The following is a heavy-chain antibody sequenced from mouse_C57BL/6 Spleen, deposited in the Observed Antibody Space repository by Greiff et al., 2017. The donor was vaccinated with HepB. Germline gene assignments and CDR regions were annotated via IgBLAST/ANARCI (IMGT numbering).Heavy chain of an antibody. Sequence: VQLQQSGPELVKPGASVKISCKASGYSFTGYYMNWVKQSPEKSLEWIGEINPSTGGTTYNQKFKAKATLTVDKSSSTAYMQLKSLTSEDSAVYYCAGGYYAMDDWGQGTSVTVSS. J-gene: IGHJ4*01. CDR2: INPSTGGT. CDR1: GYSFTGYY. V-gene: IGHV1-42*01. CDR3: AGGYYAMDD.